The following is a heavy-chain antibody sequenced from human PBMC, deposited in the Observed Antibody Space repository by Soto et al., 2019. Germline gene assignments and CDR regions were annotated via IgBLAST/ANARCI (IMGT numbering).Heavy chain of an antibody. J-gene: IGHJ4*02. Sequence: QITLKESGPTLVKPTQTLTLTCTFSGFSLSTSGVGVGWIRQPPGKALEWLALIYWDDDKRYSPSLKSRLTITKDTSKNQVVLTMTNMDPVDTATYYCAHRRRGVIAAAGRYFDYWGQGTLVTVSS. CDR1: GFSLSTSGVG. CDR3: AHRRRGVIAAAGRYFDY. CDR2: IYWDDDK. V-gene: IGHV2-5*02. D-gene: IGHD6-13*01.